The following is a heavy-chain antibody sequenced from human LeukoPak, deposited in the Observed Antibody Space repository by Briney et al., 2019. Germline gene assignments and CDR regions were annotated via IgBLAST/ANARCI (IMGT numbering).Heavy chain of an antibody. V-gene: IGHV4-34*01. CDR1: GGSFSGYY. D-gene: IGHD6-19*01. CDR3: ARGPRIAVAGTRWFDP. Sequence: SETLSLTCAVYGGSFSGYYWSWIRQPPGRGLEWIGETNHSGSTNYNPSLKSRVTISVDTSKNQFSLKLSSVTAADTAVYYCARGPRIAVAGTRWFDPWGQGTLVTVSS. CDR2: TNHSGST. J-gene: IGHJ5*02.